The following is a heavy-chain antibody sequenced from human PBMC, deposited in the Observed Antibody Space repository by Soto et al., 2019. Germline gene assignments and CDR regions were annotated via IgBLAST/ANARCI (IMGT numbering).Heavy chain of an antibody. J-gene: IGHJ6*02. CDR3: VRALTSGVYYDDGWETYLPRSYGLDV. CDR2: IFGGGTT. V-gene: IGHV3-53*03. Sequence: EVQLVASGGGLIQPGGSLRLSCAASGFAVNSNYMSWVRQAPGKGLEWVSVIFGGGTTFYSDSVKGRFTISRDNLKNSLYLQMNSLRPEDTAVYYCVRALTSGVYYDDGWETYLPRSYGLDVWGQGTTVTVSS. D-gene: IGHD3-16*02. CDR1: GFAVNSNY.